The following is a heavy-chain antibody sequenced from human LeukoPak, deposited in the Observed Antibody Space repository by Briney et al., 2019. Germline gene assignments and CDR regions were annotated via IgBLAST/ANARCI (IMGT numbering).Heavy chain of an antibody. J-gene: IGHJ4*02. V-gene: IGHV3-11*01. CDR1: GFTFSDYL. Sequence: PGGSLRLSCAASGFTFSDYLMSWVRQAPGKGLEWVAYIGPSGTTIYYADSVKGRFTISRDDAKNSLYLQLSSLRAEDTAVYYCEQASYTSNWGQVTLVTVSS. CDR2: IGPSGTTI. D-gene: IGHD3-16*01. CDR3: EQASYTSN.